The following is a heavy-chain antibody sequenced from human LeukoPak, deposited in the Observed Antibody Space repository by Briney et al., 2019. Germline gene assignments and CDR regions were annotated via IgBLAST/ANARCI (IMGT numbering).Heavy chain of an antibody. Sequence: GGSLRLSCAASGFTFSSYVMNWVRQAPGKGLEWVSGISDSGGGTYYADSVKGRFTISRDNSKNTLYLQMNSLRAEDTAVYYCASHRDGYNYYAFDIWGQGTMVTVSS. CDR3: ASHRDGYNYYAFDI. J-gene: IGHJ3*02. V-gene: IGHV3-23*01. D-gene: IGHD5-24*01. CDR2: ISDSGGGT. CDR1: GFTFSSYV.